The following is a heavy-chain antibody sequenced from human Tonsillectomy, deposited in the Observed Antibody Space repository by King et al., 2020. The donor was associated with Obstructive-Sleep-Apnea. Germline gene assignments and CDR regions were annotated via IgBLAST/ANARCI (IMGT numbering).Heavy chain of an antibody. CDR2: IWYDGSNK. Sequence: VQLVESGGGVVQPGRSLRLSCAASGFTFSSYGMHWVRQAPGKGLEWVAVIWYDGSNKYYADSVKGRFTISRDNSKNTLYLQMNRLRAEDTAVYYCARDNDYGAIYYYYGMDVWGQGTTVTVSS. D-gene: IGHD4-17*01. J-gene: IGHJ6*02. CDR1: GFTFSSYG. CDR3: ARDNDYGAIYYYYGMDV. V-gene: IGHV3-33*01.